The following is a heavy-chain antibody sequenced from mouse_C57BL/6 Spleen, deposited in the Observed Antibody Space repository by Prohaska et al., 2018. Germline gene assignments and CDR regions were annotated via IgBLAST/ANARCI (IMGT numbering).Heavy chain of an antibody. CDR2: IRLKSENYAT. Sequence: EVKLEESGGGLVQPGGSMTLSCVSSGFTFSNSWMNWVRQSPEKGIEWIAQIRLKSENYATHYAESVKGRFTISRDDSKRSVYLQMNNFRAEYTGIYYCTADPNAYWGQGTLVTVSA. CDR1: GFTFSNSW. V-gene: IGHV6-3*01. J-gene: IGHJ3*01. CDR3: TADPNAY.